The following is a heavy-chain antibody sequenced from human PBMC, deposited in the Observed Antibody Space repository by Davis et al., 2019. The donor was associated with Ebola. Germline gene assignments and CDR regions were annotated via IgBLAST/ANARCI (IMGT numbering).Heavy chain of an antibody. D-gene: IGHD2/OR15-2a*01. V-gene: IGHV3-30-3*01. CDR1: GFTFSSYA. J-gene: IGHJ6*02. CDR2: ISYDGSNK. CDR3: AGLSGNYYYYGLDV. Sequence: GESLKISCAASGFTFSSYAMHWVRQAPGKGLEWVAVISYDGSNKYYADSVRGRFTISRDNAKNSMYLEMNSLRAEDTAVYYCAGLSGNYYYYGLDVWGQGTTVIVSS.